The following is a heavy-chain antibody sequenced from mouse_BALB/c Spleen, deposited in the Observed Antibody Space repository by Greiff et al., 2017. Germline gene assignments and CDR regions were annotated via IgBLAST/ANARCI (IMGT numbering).Heavy chain of an antibody. V-gene: IGHV5-17*02. J-gene: IGHJ4*01. D-gene: IGHD1-1*01. CDR3: ASYGTPYAMDY. Sequence: EVKLMESGGGLVQPGGSRKLSCAASGFTFSSFGMHWVRQAPEKGLEWVAYIGSGSSTIYYADTVKGRFTISRDNPKNTLFLQMTSLRSEDTAMYYCASYGTPYAMDYWGQGTSVTVSS. CDR1: GFTFSSFG. CDR2: IGSGSSTI.